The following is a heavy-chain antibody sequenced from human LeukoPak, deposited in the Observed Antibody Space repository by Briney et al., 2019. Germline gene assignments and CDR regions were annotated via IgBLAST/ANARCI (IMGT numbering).Heavy chain of an antibody. D-gene: IGHD6-13*01. V-gene: IGHV3-30*02. CDR2: IRHDGSNK. J-gene: IGHJ3*02. CDR1: GFTFSSYG. Sequence: PGGSLRLSCAASGFTFSSYGMHWVRQAPGKGLEWVAFIRHDGSNKYYADSVKGRFTISRDNSKNTLYLQMNSLRAEDTAVYYCAKDSSIAAAGDPDIWGQGTMVTVSS. CDR3: AKDSSIAAAGDPDI.